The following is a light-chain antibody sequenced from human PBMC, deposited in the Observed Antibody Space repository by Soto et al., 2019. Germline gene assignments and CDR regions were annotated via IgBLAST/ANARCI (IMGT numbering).Light chain of an antibody. J-gene: IGKJ4*01. CDR2: AAS. CDR1: QDINSY. Sequence: DVQMTQSPSSLSAAGGDRVTITCRASQDINSYLAWYQQKPGNAPKSLIYAASSLQTGVPSRFSGSESGTDFTLTINNLQPEDSATYYCQQYNIYPLTFGGGTKVEIK. V-gene: IGKV1D-16*01. CDR3: QQYNIYPLT.